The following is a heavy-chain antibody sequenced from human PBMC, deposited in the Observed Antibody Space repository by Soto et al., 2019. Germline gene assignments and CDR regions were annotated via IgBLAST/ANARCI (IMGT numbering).Heavy chain of an antibody. J-gene: IGHJ4*02. D-gene: IGHD1-1*01. V-gene: IGHV3-9*01. Sequence: EVQLVESGGGLVQPGRSLRLSCAASGFTFDDYAMHWVRQAPGKGLEWVSGISWNSGSIGYADSVKGRFTISRDNAKNSLYLQMNSLRAEDTALYYCAKGKGHNWNDEDPFDYWGQGTLVTVSS. CDR1: GFTFDDYA. CDR3: AKGKGHNWNDEDPFDY. CDR2: ISWNSGSI.